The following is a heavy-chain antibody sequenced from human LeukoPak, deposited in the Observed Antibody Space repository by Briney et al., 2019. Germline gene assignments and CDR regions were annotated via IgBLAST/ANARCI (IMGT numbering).Heavy chain of an antibody. V-gene: IGHV1-18*01. CDR3: ARGFGSPYSSGWYIVLSAFDI. Sequence: ASVKVSCKASGYTFTSYGISWVRQAPGQGLGWMGWISAYNGNTNYAQKLQGRVTTTTDTSTSTAYMELRSLRSDDTAVYYCARGFGSPYSSGWYIVLSAFDIWGQGTMVTVSS. CDR2: ISAYNGNT. J-gene: IGHJ3*02. CDR1: GYTFTSYG. D-gene: IGHD6-19*01.